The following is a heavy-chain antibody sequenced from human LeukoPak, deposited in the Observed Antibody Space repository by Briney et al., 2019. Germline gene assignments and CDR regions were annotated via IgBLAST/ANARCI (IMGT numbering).Heavy chain of an antibody. D-gene: IGHD2-15*01. CDR1: GFTFSNYW. CDR2: INSDGSIT. J-gene: IGHJ4*02. V-gene: IGHV3-74*03. CDR3: ARGGYCSGGSCYRGFDS. Sequence: GGSLRLSCAASGFTFSNYWMQWVRQAPGKGLVWVSRINSDGSITTYADSVKGRFTVSRDNAKDTLFLQMNSLRDEDTAVYYCARGGYCSGGSCYRGFDSWGQGTLVTVSS.